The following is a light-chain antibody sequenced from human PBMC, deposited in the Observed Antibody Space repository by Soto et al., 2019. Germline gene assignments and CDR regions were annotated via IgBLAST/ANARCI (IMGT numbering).Light chain of an antibody. CDR3: QQYYSNPRT. CDR2: AAS. CDR1: QGISSY. J-gene: IGKJ1*01. V-gene: IGKV1-8*01. Sequence: AIRMTQSPSLLSASTGDRVTITCRASQGISSYLAWYQQKPGKAPKLLIYAASTLQSGVPSRFSGSGSGTDFTLTISCLQSEDFATYYCQQYYSNPRTFGQGTKVEIK.